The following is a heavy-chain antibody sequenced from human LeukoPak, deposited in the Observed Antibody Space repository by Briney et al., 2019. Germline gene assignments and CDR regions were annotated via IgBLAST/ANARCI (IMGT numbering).Heavy chain of an antibody. V-gene: IGHV4-61*01. J-gene: IGHJ4*02. CDR3: ARVRHSSSSDY. Sequence: SETLSLTCTVSGGPVSSGSYYWSWIRQPPGQGLEWIGYIYYSGSTNYNPSLKSRVTISVDTSKNQFSLKLSSVTAADTAVYYCARVRHSSSSDYWGQGTLVTVSS. CDR1: GGPVSSGSYY. D-gene: IGHD6-6*01. CDR2: IYYSGST.